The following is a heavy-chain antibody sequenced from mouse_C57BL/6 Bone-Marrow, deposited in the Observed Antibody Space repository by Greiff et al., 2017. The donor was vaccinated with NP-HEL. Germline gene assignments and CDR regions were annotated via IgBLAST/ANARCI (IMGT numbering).Heavy chain of an antibody. CDR3: ARHKWYFDV. Sequence: EVQGVESGGGLVKPGGSLKLSCAASGFTFSSYTMSWVRQTPEKRLEWVATISGGGGNTYYPDSVKGRFTISRDNAKNTLYLQMSSLRSEDTALYYCARHKWYFDVWGTGTTVTVSS. V-gene: IGHV5-9*01. CDR1: GFTFSSYT. CDR2: ISGGGGNT. J-gene: IGHJ1*03.